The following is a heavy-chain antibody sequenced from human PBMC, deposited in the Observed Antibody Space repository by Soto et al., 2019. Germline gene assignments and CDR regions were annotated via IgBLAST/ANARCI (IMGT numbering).Heavy chain of an antibody. V-gene: IGHV1-2*02. CDR1: GYSFTGYY. J-gene: IGHJ6*02. D-gene: IGHD3-3*01. Sequence: QVQLVQSGAEVKKPGASVKVSCKASGYSFTGYYMHWVRQAPGQGLEWMGRIDPNSGGTIYAQKFQGRVTMTRDTSIRTAYMELTRLRSDDTAVYYCATHGRVDSSLDVWGQGTTVPVSS. CDR2: IDPNSGGT. CDR3: ATHGRVDSSLDV.